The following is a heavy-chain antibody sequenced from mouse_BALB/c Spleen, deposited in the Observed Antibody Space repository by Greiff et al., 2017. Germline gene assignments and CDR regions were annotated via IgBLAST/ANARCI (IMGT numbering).Heavy chain of an antibody. CDR1: GYTFTSYY. Sequence: QVQLKQSGAELVKPGASVKLSCKASGYTFTSYYMYWVKQRPGQGLEWIGEINPSNGGTNFNEKFKSKATLTVDKSSSTAYMQLSSLTSEDSAVYYCTRSGDYYGSSWNFDVWGAGTTVTVSS. CDR3: TRSGDYYGSSWNFDV. V-gene: IGHV1S81*02. D-gene: IGHD1-1*01. CDR2: INPSNGGT. J-gene: IGHJ1*01.